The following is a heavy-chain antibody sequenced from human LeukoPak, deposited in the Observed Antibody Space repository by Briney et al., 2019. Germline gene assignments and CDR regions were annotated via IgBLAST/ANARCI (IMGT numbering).Heavy chain of an antibody. V-gene: IGHV3-30*18. CDR1: GFTFSSYG. D-gene: IGHD5-18*01. CDR2: ISYDGSNK. J-gene: IGHJ4*02. CDR3: AKGDSYGYMDFDY. Sequence: GGSLRLSCAAPGFTFSSYGMHWVRQAPGKGLEWVAVISYDGSNKYYADSVKGRFTISRDNSKDTLYLQMNSLRAEDTAVYYCAKGDSYGYMDFDYWGQGTLVTVSS.